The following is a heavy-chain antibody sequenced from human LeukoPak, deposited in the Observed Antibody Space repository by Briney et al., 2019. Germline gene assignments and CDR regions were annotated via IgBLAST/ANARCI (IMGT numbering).Heavy chain of an antibody. J-gene: IGHJ4*02. CDR2: INPHSGVT. CDR3: ARNYGSGDFDL. CDR1: GYPFTGYY. V-gene: IGHV1-2*02. Sequence: ASVKVSCTASGYPFTGYYILWVRQAPGQGLECVGWINPHSGVTTYAQNFQGRVTMTRDTSISTAYLELSGLKSDDTAVYYCARNYGSGDFDLWGQGTLVTVSS. D-gene: IGHD3-10*01.